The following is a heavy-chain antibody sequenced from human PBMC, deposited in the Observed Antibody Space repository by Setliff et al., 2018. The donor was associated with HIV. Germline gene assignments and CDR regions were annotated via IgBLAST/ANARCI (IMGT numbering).Heavy chain of an antibody. V-gene: IGHV4-34*01. Sequence: SETLSLTCAVSGGSFSAYYWTWIRQSPHKGLEWVGEIDHTGSAYYNPSLTSRVTVSVDTSKNRFSLELSSVTAADTALYYCARGPRVSAAVVETPSAYWGQGTRVTVSS. D-gene: IGHD6-19*01. CDR1: GGSFSAYY. J-gene: IGHJ4*02. CDR2: IDHTGSA. CDR3: ARGPRVSAAVVETPSAY.